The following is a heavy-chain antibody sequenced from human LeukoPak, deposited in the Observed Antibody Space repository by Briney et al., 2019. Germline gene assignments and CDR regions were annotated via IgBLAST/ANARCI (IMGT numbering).Heavy chain of an antibody. V-gene: IGHV3-30*03. CDR1: GFTFTCSG. CDR3: ARDLEAANTYYFDY. J-gene: IGHJ4*02. Sequence: GGSLRLSCATSGFTFTCSGMHWVRQASGKGLERVAAISSSDGSSKYYADSVKGRFTISRDNSKNTVYLQVNSLRDEDTAVYYCARDLEAANTYYFDYWGQGTMVTVSS. CDR2: ISSSDGSSK. D-gene: IGHD6-13*01.